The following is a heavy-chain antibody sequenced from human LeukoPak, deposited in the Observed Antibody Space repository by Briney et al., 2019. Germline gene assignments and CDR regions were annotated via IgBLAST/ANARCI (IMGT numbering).Heavy chain of an antibody. CDR3: ARDRGSGLVVVGLDY. Sequence: ASVKVSCKASGYTFTSYCMHWVRQAPGQGLEWMGIINPSGGSTSYAQKFQGRVTMTRDTSTSTVYMELSSLRSEDTAVYYCARDRGSGLVVVGLDYWGQGTLVTVSS. D-gene: IGHD2-15*01. CDR1: GYTFTSYC. CDR2: INPSGGST. J-gene: IGHJ4*02. V-gene: IGHV1-46*01.